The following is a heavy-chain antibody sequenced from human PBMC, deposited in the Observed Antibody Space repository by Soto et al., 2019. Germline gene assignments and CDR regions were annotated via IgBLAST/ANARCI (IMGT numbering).Heavy chain of an antibody. D-gene: IGHD4-17*01. CDR1: GFTVSNYA. CDR2: MLSDGTNR. CDR3: AKSGLRFLDYFDY. J-gene: IGHJ4*02. Sequence: QVQLVESGGGVVQPGGSLRLSCAGSGFTVSNYAMHWVRQAPGKGLEWVAVMLSDGTNRFSDSVKGRFTVSGDNSENTVYLQMNSLTGEDTAVYYCAKSGLRFLDYFDYWGQGTLVTVSS. V-gene: IGHV3-30*18.